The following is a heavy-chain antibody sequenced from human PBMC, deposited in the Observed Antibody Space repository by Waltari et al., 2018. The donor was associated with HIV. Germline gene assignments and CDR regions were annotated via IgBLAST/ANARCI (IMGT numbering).Heavy chain of an antibody. V-gene: IGHV3-30*01. D-gene: IGHD3-10*01. CDR3: ARGRGGPDY. CDR1: GFTFRNYA. CDR2: ISYDGIVK. J-gene: IGHJ4*02. Sequence: QVQLVESGGGVVQPGRSLRLSCAASGFTFRNYAIHWVRQAPGKGLELVTVISYDGIVKFYADSVKGRFTISRDNSKSTLYLQMNSLRAEDTAVYYCARGRGGPDYWGQGTRVTVSS.